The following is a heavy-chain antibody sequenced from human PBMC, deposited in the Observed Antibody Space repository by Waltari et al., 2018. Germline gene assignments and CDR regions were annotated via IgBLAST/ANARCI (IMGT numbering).Heavy chain of an antibody. CDR2: IYYSGST. Sequence: QVQLQESGPGLVKPSETLSITCTVSGGSISRYYWSWIRQPPGKGLEWIGYIYYSGSTNYNPSLKSRVTISVDTSKNQFSLKLSSVTAADTAVYYCARYPVAGLIDYWGQGTLVTVSS. CDR3: ARYPVAGLIDY. J-gene: IGHJ4*02. CDR1: GGSISRYY. V-gene: IGHV4-59*01. D-gene: IGHD6-19*01.